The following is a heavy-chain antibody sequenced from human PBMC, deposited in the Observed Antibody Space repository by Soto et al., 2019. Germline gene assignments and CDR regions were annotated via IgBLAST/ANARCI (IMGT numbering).Heavy chain of an antibody. CDR1: SGSISSSNW. D-gene: IGHD3-16*01. V-gene: IGHV4-4*02. CDR2: IYHSGST. CDR3: AREIRGMIFAWFDP. J-gene: IGHJ5*02. Sequence: SETLSLTCAVSSGSISSSNWWSWVRQPPGKGLEWIGEIYHSGSTNYNPSLKSRVTISVDKSKNQFSLKLSSVTAADTAVYYCAREIRGMIFAWFDPWGQGTLVTVSS.